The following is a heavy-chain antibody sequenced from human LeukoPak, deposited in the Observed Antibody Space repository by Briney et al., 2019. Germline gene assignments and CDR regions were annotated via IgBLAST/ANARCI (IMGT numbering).Heavy chain of an antibody. CDR2: IWYDGSNK. D-gene: IGHD5-12*01. V-gene: IGHV3-33*01. CDR1: GFTFSSYG. CDR3: ARAWLRFDWFDP. Sequence: GGSLRLSCAASGFTFSSYGMHWVRQAPGKGLEWVAVIWYDGSNKYYADSVKGRFTISRDNSKNTLYLQMNSLRADYTAVYYCARAWLRFDWFDPWGQGTLVTVSS. J-gene: IGHJ5*02.